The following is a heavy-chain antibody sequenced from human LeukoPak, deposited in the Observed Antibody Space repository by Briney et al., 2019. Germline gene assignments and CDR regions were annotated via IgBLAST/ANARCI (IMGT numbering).Heavy chain of an antibody. CDR3: AARNYYGSGSYYKGNDGSDY. Sequence: ASVKVSCKASGFTFPSSAMQWVRQARGQRLEWIGWIVVGSGNTNYAQKFQERVIITRDMSTSTAYMDLSSRRSEDTAVYYCAARNYYGSGSYYKGNDGSDYWGQGTLVTVSS. D-gene: IGHD3-10*01. CDR2: IVVGSGNT. CDR1: GFTFPSSA. J-gene: IGHJ4*02. V-gene: IGHV1-58*02.